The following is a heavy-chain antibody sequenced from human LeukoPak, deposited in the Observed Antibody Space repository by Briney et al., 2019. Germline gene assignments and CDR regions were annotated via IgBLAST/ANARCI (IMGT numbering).Heavy chain of an antibody. CDR1: GGSISSSSDY. J-gene: IGHJ5*02. CDR3: ARDHLANLASRLFDP. Sequence: SETLSLTCTVSGGSISSSSDYWGWVRQPPGKGLEWIGSMYYSGSTYYNPSLKSRVTISVDTSKSQFSLKLSSVTAADTAVYYCARDHLANLASRLFDPWGQGTLVTVSS. D-gene: IGHD3-3*01. CDR2: MYYSGST. V-gene: IGHV4-39*02.